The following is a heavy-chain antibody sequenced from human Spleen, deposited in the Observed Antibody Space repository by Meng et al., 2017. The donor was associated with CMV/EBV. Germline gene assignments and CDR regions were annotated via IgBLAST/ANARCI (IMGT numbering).Heavy chain of an antibody. Sequence: GESLKISCAASGFTFGDYGMSWVRQAPGKGLEWVSGISWNGGSNGYADSVKGRFTISRDNARNSLYLQMNSLRAEDTAVYYCARSRKYSGTLFDYWGQGTLVTVSS. J-gene: IGHJ4*02. CDR3: ARSRKYSGTLFDY. CDR1: GFTFGDYG. D-gene: IGHD1-26*01. CDR2: ISWNGGSN. V-gene: IGHV3-20*04.